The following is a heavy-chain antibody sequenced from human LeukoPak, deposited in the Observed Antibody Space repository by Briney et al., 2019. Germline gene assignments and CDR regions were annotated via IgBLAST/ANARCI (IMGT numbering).Heavy chain of an antibody. CDR2: MNPNSGNT. CDR1: GYTFTSYD. CDR3: ARASSGYLAYYYYGMDV. J-gene: IGHJ6*02. D-gene: IGHD5-12*01. Sequence: ASVKVSCKASGYTFTSYDINWVRQATGRGLEWMGWMNPNSGNTGYAQKFQGRVTMTRNTSTSTAYMELSSLRSEDTAVYYCARASSGYLAYYYYGMDVWGQGTTVTVSS. V-gene: IGHV1-8*01.